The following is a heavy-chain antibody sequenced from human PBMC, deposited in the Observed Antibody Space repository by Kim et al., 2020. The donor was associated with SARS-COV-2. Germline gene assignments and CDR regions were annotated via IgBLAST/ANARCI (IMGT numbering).Heavy chain of an antibody. Sequence: SETLSLTCAVYGGSFSGYYWSWIRQPPGKGLEWIGEINHSGSTNYNPSLKSRVTISVDTSKNQFSLKLSSVTAADTAVYYCARGPGYSSSWYIYWGQGTLVTVSS. CDR3: ARGPGYSSSWYIY. D-gene: IGHD6-13*01. V-gene: IGHV4-34*01. CDR2: INHSGST. CDR1: GGSFSGYY. J-gene: IGHJ4*02.